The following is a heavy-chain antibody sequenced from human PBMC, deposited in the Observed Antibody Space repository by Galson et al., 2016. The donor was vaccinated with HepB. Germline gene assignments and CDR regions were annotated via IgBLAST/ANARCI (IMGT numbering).Heavy chain of an antibody. Sequence: SLRLSCAASGFTFSSHRMHWVRQGPGRGLVWVSRSNSDGSSTSYADSVKGRFTISRDNAKNTLYLQMNSLRADDTGVYYCARDPHGAGSSGPPAHDAFDIWGQGTMVTVSS. D-gene: IGHD6-19*01. J-gene: IGHJ3*02. CDR3: ARDPHGAGSSGPPAHDAFDI. V-gene: IGHV3-74*01. CDR2: SNSDGSST. CDR1: GFTFSSHR.